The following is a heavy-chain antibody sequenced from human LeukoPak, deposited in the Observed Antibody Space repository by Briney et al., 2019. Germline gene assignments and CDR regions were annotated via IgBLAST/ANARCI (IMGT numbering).Heavy chain of an antibody. Sequence: SETLSLTCTVSGGSISGSSSYWGWIRQPPGKGLECIGFIYYSGSTNYNPSLKSRVTLSVDTSKKQFSLKLSSVTAADTAVYYCARDRGGGYFDYWGQGTLVTVSS. CDR3: ARDRGGGYFDY. CDR1: GGSISGSSSY. CDR2: IYYSGST. V-gene: IGHV4-61*01. D-gene: IGHD3-10*01. J-gene: IGHJ4*02.